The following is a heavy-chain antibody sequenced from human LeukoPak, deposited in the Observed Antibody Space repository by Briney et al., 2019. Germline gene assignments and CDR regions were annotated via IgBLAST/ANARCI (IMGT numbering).Heavy chain of an antibody. V-gene: IGHV3-53*01. Sequence: GGSLRLSCAASEFPLSNYWLSWVRQAPGKGLEWVSVLYSGGSTYYADSVKGRFTISRDNSKNTLYLQMNSLRAEDTAVYYCARVMTTVTTLFPNYYFDYWGQGTLVTVSS. CDR2: LYSGGST. CDR1: EFPLSNYW. J-gene: IGHJ4*02. CDR3: ARVMTTVTTLFPNYYFDY. D-gene: IGHD4-17*01.